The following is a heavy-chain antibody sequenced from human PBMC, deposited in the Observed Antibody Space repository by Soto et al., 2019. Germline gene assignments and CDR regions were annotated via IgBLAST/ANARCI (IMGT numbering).Heavy chain of an antibody. J-gene: IGHJ6*02. Sequence: QVQLVQSGAEVKRPGSSVKVSCKASGGTFNSYAVSWVRQAPGQGLEWIGGIIPMFGTTKYAQKFQGRVTITADKSTGTAYMELSSLKSEDMAIFYCARARSNYAFNYALDVWGQGTAVIVSS. CDR3: ARARSNYAFNYALDV. CDR2: IIPMFGTT. D-gene: IGHD1-26*01. CDR1: GGTFNSYA. V-gene: IGHV1-69*06.